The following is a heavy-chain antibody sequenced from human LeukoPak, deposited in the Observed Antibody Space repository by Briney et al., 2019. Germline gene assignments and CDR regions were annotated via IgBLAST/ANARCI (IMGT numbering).Heavy chain of an antibody. Sequence: SETLSLTCTVSGGSISSYYWSWLRQPAGKGLEWIGRIYTSGSTNYNPSLKSRVTMSVDTSKNQFSLKLSSVTAADTAVYYCARDVVVTAINSQYYYYGMDVWGQGTTVTVSS. V-gene: IGHV4-4*07. D-gene: IGHD2-21*02. CDR3: ARDVVVTAINSQYYYYGMDV. CDR1: GGSISSYY. J-gene: IGHJ6*02. CDR2: IYTSGST.